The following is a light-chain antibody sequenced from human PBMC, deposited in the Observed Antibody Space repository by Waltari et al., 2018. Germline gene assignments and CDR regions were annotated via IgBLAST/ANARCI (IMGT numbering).Light chain of an antibody. CDR2: DGS. CDR3: CSYAGSYTYV. Sequence: QSALTQPRSVSGSPGQSVTISCTGTRSDVCGYHYVSWYQQHPGKAPKLSIYDGSKRPAGVPDRFSGSTSGNTASLTISVLQAEDEADYYCCSYAGSYTYVFGTGTKVTVL. CDR1: RSDVCGYHY. J-gene: IGLJ1*01. V-gene: IGLV2-11*01.